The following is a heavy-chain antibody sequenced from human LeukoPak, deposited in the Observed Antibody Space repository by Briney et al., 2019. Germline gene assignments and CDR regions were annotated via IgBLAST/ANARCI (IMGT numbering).Heavy chain of an antibody. D-gene: IGHD3-22*01. J-gene: IGHJ4*02. CDR3: ARDLADHYDSSGYYEGY. Sequence: GGSLRLSCAASGFTFSSYSMNWVRQAPGKGLEWVSSISSSSSYIYYADSVKGRFTISRDNAKNSLYLQMNSLRAEDTAVYYCARDLADHYDSSGYYEGYWGQGTLVTVSS. V-gene: IGHV3-21*01. CDR2: ISSSSSYI. CDR1: GFTFSSYS.